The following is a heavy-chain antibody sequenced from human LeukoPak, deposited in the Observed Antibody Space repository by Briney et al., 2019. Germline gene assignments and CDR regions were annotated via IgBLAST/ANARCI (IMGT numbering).Heavy chain of an antibody. J-gene: IGHJ4*02. CDR3: ATSTCGSGSYQFDY. CDR2: IIPIFGTA. V-gene: IGHV1-69*05. D-gene: IGHD3-10*01. CDR1: GGTFSSYA. Sequence: SVKVSCKASGGTFSSYAISWVRQAPGQGLEWMGRIIPIFGTANYAQKFQGRVTITTDESTSTAYMELSSLRSEDTAVYYCATSTCGSGSYQFDYWGQGTLVTVSS.